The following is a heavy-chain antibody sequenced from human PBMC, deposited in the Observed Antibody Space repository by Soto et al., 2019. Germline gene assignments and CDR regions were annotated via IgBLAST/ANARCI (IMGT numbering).Heavy chain of an antibody. CDR1: GGSISSYY. CDR2: IYYSGST. CDR3: ARYCSGGSCYQLDAFDI. V-gene: IGHV4-59*08. J-gene: IGHJ3*02. Sequence: QVQLQESGPGLVKPSETLSLTCTVSGGSISSYYWSWIRQPPGKGLEWIGYIYYSGSTNYNPSLTSRVTLSVDTSKIQFSLKLSSVTAADSAVYYCARYCSGGSCYQLDAFDIWGQGTMVTVSS. D-gene: IGHD2-15*01.